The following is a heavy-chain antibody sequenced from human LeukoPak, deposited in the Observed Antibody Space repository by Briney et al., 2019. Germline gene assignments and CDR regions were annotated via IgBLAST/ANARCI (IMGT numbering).Heavy chain of an antibody. CDR2: IYYSGST. Sequence: PSQTLSLTCTVSGGSISTGDYYWSWSRQPPGKGLEWIGYIYYSGSTYYNPSLKSRVTISVDTSKNKFSLKLSPVTAADTAVYYYARFTVCFDYWGQGTLVTVSS. J-gene: IGHJ4*02. D-gene: IGHD4-17*01. V-gene: IGHV4-30-4*08. CDR3: ARFTVCFDY. CDR1: GGSISTGDYY.